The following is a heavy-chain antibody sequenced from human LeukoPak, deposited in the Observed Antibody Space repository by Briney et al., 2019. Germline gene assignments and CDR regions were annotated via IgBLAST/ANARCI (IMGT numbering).Heavy chain of an antibody. J-gene: IGHJ6*04. D-gene: IGHD2-21*01. CDR3: AKSGDSPLDV. V-gene: IGHV3-9*01. Sequence: GRSLRLSCAASGFIFDDYAMQWVRQAPGKGLEWDSAISWNSVIIGYADSVKARFTISRDNAKNSLFLQMDSLRPEDTALYYCAKSGDSPLDVWGKGTTVIVSS. CDR1: GFIFDDYA. CDR2: ISWNSVII.